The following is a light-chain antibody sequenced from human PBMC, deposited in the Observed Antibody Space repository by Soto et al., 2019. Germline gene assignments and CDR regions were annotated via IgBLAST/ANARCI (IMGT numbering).Light chain of an antibody. J-gene: IGLJ1*01. CDR3: CSYTSSSPLAV. CDR1: SSDVGGYNY. Sequence: QSALTQPASVSGSPGQSITISCTGTSSDVGGYNYVSWYQQHPGKAPKLMIYDVSNRPSGVSNRFSGSKSGNTASLTISGLQAEDEADYYCCSYTSSSPLAVFGTGTKLTVL. V-gene: IGLV2-14*01. CDR2: DVS.